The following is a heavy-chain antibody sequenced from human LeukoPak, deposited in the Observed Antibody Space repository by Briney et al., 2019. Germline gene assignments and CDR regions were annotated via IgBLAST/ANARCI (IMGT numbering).Heavy chain of an antibody. V-gene: IGHV1-69*05. Sequence: GALVKVSCKTSGGTFNNSAISWVRQAPGQGLEWLGGIMPLFGTAGYAQKFQGRVTITKGESTRTVYLELTSLTSDDTAVYYCARDVHGDYGSGWFDPWGQGTLVSVSS. CDR2: IMPLFGTA. CDR1: GGTFNNSA. J-gene: IGHJ5*02. CDR3: ARDVHGDYGSGWFDP. D-gene: IGHD4-17*01.